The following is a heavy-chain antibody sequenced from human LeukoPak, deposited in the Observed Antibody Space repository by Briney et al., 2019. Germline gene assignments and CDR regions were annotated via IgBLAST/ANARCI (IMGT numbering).Heavy chain of an antibody. CDR1: GFTFSCYW. V-gene: IGHV3-7*03. Sequence: PGGSLRLSCAASGFTFSCYWMTWVRQAPGKGLEWVANIKQDGSERNYVDSVKGRFTISRDNAKNSLYLQMNTLRDEDTAVYYCATGAGCGYWGQGTLVTVSS. CDR3: ATGAGCGY. CDR2: IKQDGSER. J-gene: IGHJ4*02. D-gene: IGHD6-19*01.